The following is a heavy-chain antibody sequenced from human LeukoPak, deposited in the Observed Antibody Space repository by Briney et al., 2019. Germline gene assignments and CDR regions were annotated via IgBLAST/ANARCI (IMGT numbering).Heavy chain of an antibody. CDR3: ARISSVWVKDFYYYMDV. Sequence: SGTLSLTCTVAGGSISNNLYYWGWVRQPPGKGLEWIGSLYYTGSTYYNASLKGRVTISIDKAKNQFALMLTSVTAADTAAYFCARISSVWVKDFYYYMDVWGKGTTVTVSS. D-gene: IGHD3-16*02. J-gene: IGHJ6*03. CDR2: LYYTGST. CDR1: GGSISNNLYY. V-gene: IGHV4-39*06.